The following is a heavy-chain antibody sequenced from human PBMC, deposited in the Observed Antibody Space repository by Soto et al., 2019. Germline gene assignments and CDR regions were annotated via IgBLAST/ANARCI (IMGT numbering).Heavy chain of an antibody. CDR3: VTGLGEDPSSPFDA. CDR1: GVTFSSET. D-gene: IGHD3-16*01. CDR2: IIPPFGTA. J-gene: IGHJ4*02. V-gene: IGHV1-69*01. Sequence: QVQLVQSGADVKKPGSSVKVSCQASGVTFSSETLGWVRQAPGQGLEWVGGIIPPFGTASYAQKFQGRVTFTADESPGTVYMEWSSLRSDDTAVYFCVTGLGEDPSSPFDAWGQGTLVTVSS.